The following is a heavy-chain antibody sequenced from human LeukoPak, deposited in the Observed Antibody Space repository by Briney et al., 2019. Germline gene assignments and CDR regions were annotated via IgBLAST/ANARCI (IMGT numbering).Heavy chain of an antibody. V-gene: IGHV4-59*12. CDR2: IYYSGNT. J-gene: IGHJ4*02. D-gene: IGHD3-16*02. CDR1: SGSITNYY. Sequence: SETLSLTCTVSSGSITNYYWSWIRQPPGKGLEWIGFIYYSGNTNYNPSLKSRVTISVDTSKNQFSLNLSSVTAADTAVYYCARGLYVWGSYRYTLYYFDYWGQGTLVTVSS. CDR3: ARGLYVWGSYRYTLYYFDY.